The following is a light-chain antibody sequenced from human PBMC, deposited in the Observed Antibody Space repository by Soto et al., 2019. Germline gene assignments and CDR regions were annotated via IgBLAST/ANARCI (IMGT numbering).Light chain of an antibody. J-gene: IGLJ2*01. CDR2: DVR. V-gene: IGLV2-14*01. Sequence: QSALTQPASVSGSPGQSITISCTGTSSDVGGYNYVSWYQQYPGKAPKLMIYDVRNRPSGVSNRFSGSKSGNTASLTISGLQAEDEADYYCSSYTSSSTLYVVFGGGTKLTVL. CDR3: SSYTSSSTLYVV. CDR1: SSDVGGYNY.